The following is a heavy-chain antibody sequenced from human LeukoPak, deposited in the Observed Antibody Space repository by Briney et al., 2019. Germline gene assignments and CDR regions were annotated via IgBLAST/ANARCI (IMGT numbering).Heavy chain of an antibody. CDR2: ISSNGGST. J-gene: IGHJ5*02. D-gene: IGHD4-17*01. CDR3: ARAYGDYPRWFDP. V-gene: IGHV3-64*01. CDR1: GFTFSSYA. Sequence: GGSLRLSCAASGFTFSSYAMHWVRQAPGKGLEYVSAISSNGGSTYYANSVKGRFAISRDNSKNTLYLQMGSLRAEDMAVYYCARAYGDYPRWFDPWGQGTLVTVSS.